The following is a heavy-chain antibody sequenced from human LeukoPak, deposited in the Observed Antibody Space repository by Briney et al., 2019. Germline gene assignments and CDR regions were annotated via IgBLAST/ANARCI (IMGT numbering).Heavy chain of an antibody. CDR2: LSHSGST. Sequence: SETLSLTCTVSAYSISSGYYWGWIRQPPGKGLEWIGSLSHSGSTYYNPSLKSRVTISVDTSKNQFSLRLRSVTAADTAVYYCARGRTWNYSWFDPWGQGTLVTVSS. V-gene: IGHV4-38-2*02. CDR1: AYSISSGYY. D-gene: IGHD1-1*01. CDR3: ARGRTWNYSWFDP. J-gene: IGHJ5*02.